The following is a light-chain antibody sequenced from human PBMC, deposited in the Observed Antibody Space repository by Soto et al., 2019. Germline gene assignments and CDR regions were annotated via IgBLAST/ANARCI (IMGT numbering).Light chain of an antibody. V-gene: IGKV1-5*01. J-gene: IGKJ2*01. CDR2: DAS. Sequence: DIPMTQSPSTLSASVGDRVTISCRASQSIKTWLAWYQQRPGKAPNLLIFDASDLASGVSSRFSGSGSGAEFTLTISSLQADDFATYYCQQYESYPYTFGRGTRLEIK. CDR1: QSIKTW. CDR3: QQYESYPYT.